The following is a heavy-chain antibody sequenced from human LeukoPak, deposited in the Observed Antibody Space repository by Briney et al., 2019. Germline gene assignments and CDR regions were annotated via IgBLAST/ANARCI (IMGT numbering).Heavy chain of an antibody. CDR1: GFTFSTYT. J-gene: IGHJ4*02. CDR2: ISGSGGNT. V-gene: IGHV3-23*01. CDR3: AKAAFSRTSYFDY. D-gene: IGHD3-3*02. Sequence: GGSLGLSCAASGFTFSTYTMSWVRQAPGKGLEWVSAISGSGGNTYYADSVKGRFTISRDNSKNTLYLQMDSLRADDTAVYYCAKAAFSRTSYFDYWGQGTLVTASS.